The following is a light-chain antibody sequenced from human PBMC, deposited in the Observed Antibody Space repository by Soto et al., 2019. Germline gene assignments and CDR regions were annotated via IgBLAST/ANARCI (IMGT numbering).Light chain of an antibody. CDR3: SSYTSSSTYV. CDR1: SSDVGGYNY. CDR2: DVS. Sequence: QSVLTQPASVSGSPGQSITIFCTGTSSDVGGYNYVSWYQQHPGKVPKLVIYDVSTRPSGVSNRFSGSKSDNTASLTISGLQAEDEADYYCSSYTSSSTYVFGIGTKVTVL. V-gene: IGLV2-14*01. J-gene: IGLJ1*01.